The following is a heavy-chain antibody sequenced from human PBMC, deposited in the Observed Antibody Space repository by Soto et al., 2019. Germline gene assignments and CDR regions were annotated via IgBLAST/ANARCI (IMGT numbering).Heavy chain of an antibody. Sequence: ESLKISCKGSGYSFTSYWISWVRQMPGKGLEWMGRIDPSDSYTNYSPSFQGHVTISADKSISTAYLQWSSLKASDTAMYYCARRRYCSSTSCYRTNYYYGMDVWGQGTTVTVSS. CDR2: IDPSDSYT. V-gene: IGHV5-10-1*01. CDR3: ARRRYCSSTSCYRTNYYYGMDV. J-gene: IGHJ6*02. D-gene: IGHD2-2*01. CDR1: GYSFTSYW.